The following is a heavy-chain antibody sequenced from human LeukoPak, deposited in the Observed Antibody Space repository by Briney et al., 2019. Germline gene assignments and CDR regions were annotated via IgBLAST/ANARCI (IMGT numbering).Heavy chain of an antibody. D-gene: IGHD3-10*01. J-gene: IGHJ4*02. V-gene: IGHV3-30*04. CDR2: ISYDGSNK. Sequence: TGGSLRLSCAASGFTFSSYAMHWVRQAPGKGLQWVAVISYDGSNKYYADSVKGRFTISRDNSKNTLYLQMNSLRAEDTAVYYCARAVGGDGSGSLWGPRTLVTVSS. CDR3: ARAVGGDGSGSL. CDR1: GFTFSSYA.